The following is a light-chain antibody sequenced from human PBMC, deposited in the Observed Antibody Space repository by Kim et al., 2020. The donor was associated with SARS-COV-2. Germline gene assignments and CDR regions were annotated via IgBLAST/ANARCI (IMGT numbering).Light chain of an antibody. CDR3: NSRDSSGNSYV. V-gene: IGLV3-19*01. J-gene: IGLJ1*01. Sequence: ALGQTVRITCQGHSLRRFYASWYQLKPGQAPVFVLYDENNRPSGIPDRFSGSSSGNTASLTITGARAEDEADYYCNSRDSSGNSYVFGTGTKVTVL. CDR2: DEN. CDR1: SLRRFY.